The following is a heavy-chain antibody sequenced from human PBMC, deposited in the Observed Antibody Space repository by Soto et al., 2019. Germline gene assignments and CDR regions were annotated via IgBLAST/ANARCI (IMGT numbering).Heavy chain of an antibody. CDR2: IIPILGIA. Sequence: ASVKVSCKASGGTFSSYTISWVRQAPGQGLEWMGRIIPILGIANYAQKFQGRVTITADKSTSTAYMELSSLRAEDTAVYYCARAPDDGAFDSWGQGTMVTVSS. CDR3: ARAPDDGAFDS. CDR1: GGTFSSYT. D-gene: IGHD1-1*01. J-gene: IGHJ3*02. V-gene: IGHV1-69*02.